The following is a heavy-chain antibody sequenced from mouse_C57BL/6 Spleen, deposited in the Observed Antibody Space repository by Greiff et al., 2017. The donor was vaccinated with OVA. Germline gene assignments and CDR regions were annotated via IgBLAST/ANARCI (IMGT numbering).Heavy chain of an antibody. D-gene: IGHD2-4*01. CDR2: IRLKSDNYAT. CDR1: GFTFSNYW. Sequence: EVKVEESGGGLVQPGGSMKLSCVASGFTFSNYWMNWVRQSPEKGLEWVAQIRLKSDNYATHYAESVKGRFTISRDDSKSSVYLQMNNLRAEDTGIYYCTRQRDYGYYFDYWGQGTTLTVSS. V-gene: IGHV6-3*01. J-gene: IGHJ2*01. CDR3: TRQRDYGYYFDY.